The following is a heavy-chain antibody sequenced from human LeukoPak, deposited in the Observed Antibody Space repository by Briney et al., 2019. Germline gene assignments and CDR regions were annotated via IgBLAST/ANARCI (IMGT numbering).Heavy chain of an antibody. D-gene: IGHD2-15*01. V-gene: IGHV4-39*01. CDR3: AVYCSGGTCSISRDYYFGMDV. Sequence: SETLSLTCTVSGGSISSSGYYWAWIRQPPGKGLEWTGGIYYRGSTYYNPSLKSRVTISVDTSKNQFSLILNSVTAADTAVYYCAVYCSGGTCSISRDYYFGMDVWGQGTTVTVSS. J-gene: IGHJ6*02. CDR1: GGSISSSGYY. CDR2: IYYRGST.